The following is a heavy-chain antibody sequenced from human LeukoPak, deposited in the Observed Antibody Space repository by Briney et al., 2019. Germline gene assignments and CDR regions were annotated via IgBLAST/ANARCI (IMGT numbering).Heavy chain of an antibody. D-gene: IGHD6-13*01. CDR3: ARRSSSSWYWIDP. J-gene: IGHJ5*02. CDR2: ISNSDGNT. Sequence: GGSLRLSCAASGFSFSRAWMSWVRQAPGKGLEWASTISNSDGNTYYADSVKGRFSISRDNSKNTLYVQMNSLRAEDTAVYYCARRSSSSWYWIDPWGQGTLVTVSS. V-gene: IGHV3-23*01. CDR1: GFSFSRAW.